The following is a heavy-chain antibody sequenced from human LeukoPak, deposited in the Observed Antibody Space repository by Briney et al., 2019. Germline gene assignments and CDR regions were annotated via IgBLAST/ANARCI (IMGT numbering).Heavy chain of an antibody. CDR3: ARGEGYCSGGSCYSNDY. J-gene: IGHJ4*02. CDR2: IYYSGST. V-gene: IGHV4-61*05. D-gene: IGHD2-15*01. CDR1: GGSISSSRHY. Sequence: SETLSLTCTVSGGSISSSRHYWGWIRQPPGKGLEWIGYIYYSGSTNYNPPLKSRVTISVDTPKNQFSLKLSSVTAADTAVYYCARGEGYCSGGSCYSNDYWGQGTLVTVSS.